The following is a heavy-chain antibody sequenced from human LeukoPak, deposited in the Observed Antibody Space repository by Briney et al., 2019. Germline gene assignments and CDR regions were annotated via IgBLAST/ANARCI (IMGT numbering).Heavy chain of an antibody. V-gene: IGHV3-21*01. CDR3: ARDRFGGYYFDY. D-gene: IGHD3-10*01. CDR2: ISSSSGYI. Sequence: GGSLRLSCAASGFTFSSYSMNWVRQAPGKGLEWVSSISSSSGYIYYADSVKGRFTISRDNAKNSLYLQMNSLRAEDTAVYYCARDRFGGYYFDYWGQGTLVTVSS. J-gene: IGHJ4*02. CDR1: GFTFSSYS.